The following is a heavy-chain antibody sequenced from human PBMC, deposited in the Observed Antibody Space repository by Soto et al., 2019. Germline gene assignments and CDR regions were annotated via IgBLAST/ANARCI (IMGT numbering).Heavy chain of an antibody. Sequence: EVKLVESGGALVQPGGSLRLSCTASGFDFSGSEMNWFRQAAGKGLEWVAYITGSGGVTFHADSVKGRFSISRDNAKNSPFLDMSDLTADDTGVYYCAKVAPFILGSPFWGQGTLVTVSS. J-gene: IGHJ4*02. CDR2: ITGSGGVT. D-gene: IGHD2-21*01. V-gene: IGHV3-48*03. CDR3: AKVAPFILGSPF. CDR1: GFDFSGSE.